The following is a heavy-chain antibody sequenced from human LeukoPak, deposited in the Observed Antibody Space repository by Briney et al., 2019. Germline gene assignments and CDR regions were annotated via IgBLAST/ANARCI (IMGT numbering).Heavy chain of an antibody. D-gene: IGHD5-12*01. CDR3: ATVLRGYSGFILDY. Sequence: ASMKVSCKVSGYTLTELSMHWVRQAPGKGLEWMGGFDPEDGETIYAQKFQGRVTMTEDTSTDTAYMELSSLRSEDTAVYYCATVLRGYSGFILDYWGQGTLVTVSS. CDR2: FDPEDGET. CDR1: GYTLTELS. J-gene: IGHJ4*02. V-gene: IGHV1-24*01.